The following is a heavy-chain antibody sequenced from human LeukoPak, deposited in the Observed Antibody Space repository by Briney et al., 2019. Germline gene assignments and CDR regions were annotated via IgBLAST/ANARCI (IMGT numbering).Heavy chain of an antibody. CDR3: ARDSVMGAE. V-gene: IGHV1-2*06. CDR1: GYTLTGYY. Sequence: GASVKVSCKASGYTLTGYYMHWVRQAPGQGLEWMGRINPNTGGTNYAQKFQGRVTMTRGTSISTAYLDLTSLRSDDTAVYYCARDSVMGAEWGQGTLVTVSS. CDR2: INPNTGGT. D-gene: IGHD1-26*01. J-gene: IGHJ4*02.